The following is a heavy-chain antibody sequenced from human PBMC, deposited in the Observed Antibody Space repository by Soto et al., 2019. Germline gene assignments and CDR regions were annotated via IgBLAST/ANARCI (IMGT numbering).Heavy chain of an antibody. J-gene: IGHJ4*02. D-gene: IGHD3-16*01. CDR3: ARDWGGGTFDY. CDR2: ISYSGST. CDR1: GGSINGYY. Sequence: QVQLQESGPGLVKPSETLSLTCTVSGGSINGYYWSWIRQPPGKGLEWIGYISYSGSTNYNPSLKSRVTISVDTSKKQFALKLSSVTAADTAVYYCARDWGGGTFDYWGQGTLVTVSS. V-gene: IGHV4-59*01.